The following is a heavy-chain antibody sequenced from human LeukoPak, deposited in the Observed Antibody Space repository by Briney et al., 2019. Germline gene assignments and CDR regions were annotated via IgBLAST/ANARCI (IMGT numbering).Heavy chain of an antibody. J-gene: IGHJ2*01. V-gene: IGHV4-61*05. CDR2: IYYSGST. Sequence: SETLSLTCTVSGDSINSSSYYWGWIRQPPGQGLEWIGYIYYSGSTNYSPSLKSRVTISVDTSKNQFSLTLSSVTAADTALYYCARGGVSWYFDLWGRGTLVTVSS. CDR3: ARGGVSWYFDL. CDR1: GDSINSSSYY. D-gene: IGHD3-10*01.